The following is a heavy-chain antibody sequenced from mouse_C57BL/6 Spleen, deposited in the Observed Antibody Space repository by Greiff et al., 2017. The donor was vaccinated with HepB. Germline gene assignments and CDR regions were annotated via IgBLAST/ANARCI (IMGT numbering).Heavy chain of an antibody. V-gene: IGHV5-9-1*02. CDR3: TRGTTVVAPGYFDV. CDR2: ISSGGDYI. CDR1: GFTFSSYA. Sequence: EVQVVESGEGLVKPGGSLKLSCAASGFTFSSYAMSWVRQTPEKRLEWVAYISSGGDYIYYADTVKGRFTISRDNARNTLYLQMSSLKSEDTAMYYCTRGTTVVAPGYFDVWGTGTTVTVSS. J-gene: IGHJ1*03. D-gene: IGHD1-1*01.